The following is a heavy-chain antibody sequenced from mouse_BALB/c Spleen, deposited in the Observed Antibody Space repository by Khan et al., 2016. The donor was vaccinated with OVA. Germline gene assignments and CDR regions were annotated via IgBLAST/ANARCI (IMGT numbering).Heavy chain of an antibody. V-gene: IGHV5-9-4*01. Sequence: EVQLVESGGGLVKPGGSLKLSCTASGFTFGSYAMSWVRQSPEKRLEWVAEISSGGSYTYYPDTVTGRFTISRDNAKNTLYLEMSSLRSEDTAMYYCARASYNYGSSPWFFDYWGQGTTLTVSS. CDR2: ISSGGSYT. CDR1: GFTFGSYA. D-gene: IGHD1-1*01. CDR3: ARASYNYGSSPWFFDY. J-gene: IGHJ2*01.